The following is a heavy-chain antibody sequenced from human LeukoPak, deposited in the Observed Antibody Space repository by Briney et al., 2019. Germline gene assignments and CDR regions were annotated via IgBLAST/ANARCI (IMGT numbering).Heavy chain of an antibody. CDR3: ARVLRPMGSQYYFDC. Sequence: SGTLSPTCTLSVASINIYYWSWLRQPPGKGRAWIGYIYYSGTTTYNPSLKTRVTISIDTSKNQFSLKLSSVTAADTAVYYCARVLRPMGSQYYFDCWGQGTLVTVSS. CDR1: VASINIYY. J-gene: IGHJ4*02. CDR2: IYYSGTT. V-gene: IGHV4-59*01. D-gene: IGHD3-10*01.